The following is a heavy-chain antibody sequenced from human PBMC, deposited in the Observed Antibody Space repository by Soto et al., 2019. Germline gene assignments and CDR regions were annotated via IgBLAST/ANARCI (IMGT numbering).Heavy chain of an antibody. CDR1: GFTFSTYT. CDR3: ARGFSAGKGSPPDY. Sequence: PGGSLRLSCVASGFTFSTYTMYWVRQAPGKGLEWVALISNDGVDKYFADSVKGRFTISRDNSKNTLFLQMNSLRGEDTAVYFCARGFSAGKGSPPDYWGQGTLVTVSS. V-gene: IGHV3-30-3*01. D-gene: IGHD3-10*01. J-gene: IGHJ4*02. CDR2: ISNDGVDK.